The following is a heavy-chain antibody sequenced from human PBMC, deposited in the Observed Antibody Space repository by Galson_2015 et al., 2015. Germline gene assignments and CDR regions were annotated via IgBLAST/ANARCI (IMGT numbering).Heavy chain of an antibody. CDR2: MNPNSGNT. Sequence: SVKVSCKASGYSFTSYDINWVRQASGQGLEWMGWMNPNSGNTGYAQKFQGGVTMTRHTSISTAYMELNSLKSEDTAVYYCARVRDDDFDYWGQGTLVTVSS. CDR1: GYSFTSYD. J-gene: IGHJ4*02. V-gene: IGHV1-8*01. CDR3: ARVRDDDFDY.